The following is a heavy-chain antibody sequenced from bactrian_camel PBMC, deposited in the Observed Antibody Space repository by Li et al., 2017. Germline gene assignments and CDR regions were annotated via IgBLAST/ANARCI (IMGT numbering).Heavy chain of an antibody. Sequence: VQLVESGGGSVQAGGSLRLSCKYNHRGNCTGWFHQAPGKEREGVAVIVPGSGNTYYADSVKGRFTISIDKRENTVYLQMHSLKSEDTALYYCAHGLYEFHYWGQGTQVTVS. CDR2: IVPGSGNT. CDR3: AHGLYEFHY. CDR1: YNHRGNC. J-gene: IGHJ4*01. V-gene: IGHV3S1*01. D-gene: IGHD6*01.